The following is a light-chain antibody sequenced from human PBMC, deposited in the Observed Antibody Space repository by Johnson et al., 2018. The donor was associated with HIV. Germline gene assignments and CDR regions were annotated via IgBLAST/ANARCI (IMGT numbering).Light chain of an antibody. CDR1: SSNIGNNY. J-gene: IGLJ1*01. Sequence: QSVLTQPPSVSAAPGQKVTISCSGSSSNIGNNYVSWYQQLPGTAPKLLIYDNNKRPSGIPDRFSGSKSGTSATLGIAGLQTGDEADYYCASWDSSLSAHYSFGTGTKVTVL. CDR2: DNN. CDR3: ASWDSSLSAHYS. V-gene: IGLV1-51*01.